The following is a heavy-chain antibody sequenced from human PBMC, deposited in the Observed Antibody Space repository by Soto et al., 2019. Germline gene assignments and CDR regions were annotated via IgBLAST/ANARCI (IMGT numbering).Heavy chain of an antibody. CDR3: ARDWYGMDV. CDR1: GFTFSSYE. Sequence: PGGSLRLSCAASGFTFSSYEMNWVRQAPGKGLEWVSYISSSGSTIYYADSVKGRFTISGDNAKNSLYLQMNSLRAEDTAVYYCARDWYGMDVWGQGTTVTVSS. CDR2: ISSSGSTI. V-gene: IGHV3-48*03. J-gene: IGHJ6*02.